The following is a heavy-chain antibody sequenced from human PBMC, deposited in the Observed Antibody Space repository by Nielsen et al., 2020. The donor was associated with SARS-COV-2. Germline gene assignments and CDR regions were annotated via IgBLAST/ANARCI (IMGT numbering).Heavy chain of an antibody. D-gene: IGHD3-3*01. V-gene: IGHV4-61*01. J-gene: IGHJ3*02. CDR3: ARERDFWSGYKAFEI. CDR1: GGSISSHNYY. Sequence: SETLSLTCTVSGGSISSHNYYWSWIRQPPGKGLEWIGYIYYSGSTNYNPSLESRVTISIDTSKHQFSLRLSSVTATDTAIYYCARERDFWSGYKAFEIWGQGTVVTVSS. CDR2: IYYSGST.